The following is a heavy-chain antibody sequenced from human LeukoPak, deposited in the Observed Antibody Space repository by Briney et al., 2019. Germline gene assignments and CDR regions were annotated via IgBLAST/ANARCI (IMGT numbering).Heavy chain of an antibody. J-gene: IGHJ4*02. V-gene: IGHV1-46*01. CDR3: ARDSREMTTITFLDY. CDR2: INPSEGTT. CDR1: GYTFTSYY. Sequence: GASVKVSCKASGYTFTSYYIHWVRQAPGQGLEWMGIINPSEGTTSYAQKFQGRVIMTRDTATTTAYMELRSLRSEDTAVYLCARDSREMTTITFLDYWGQGTLVTVSS. D-gene: IGHD5-24*01.